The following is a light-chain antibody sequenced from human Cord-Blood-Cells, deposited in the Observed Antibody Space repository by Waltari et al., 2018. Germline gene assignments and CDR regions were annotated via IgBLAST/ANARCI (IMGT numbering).Light chain of an antibody. CDR3: QQSYSTPWT. CDR2: AAS. Sequence: DIPTTQSPSSLSVSVGDRVTITCRASQSISSYLNWYQQKPGKAPKLLIYAASSLQSGVPSRFSGSGSGTDFTLTISSLQPEDFATYYCQQSYSTPWTFGQGTKVEIK. J-gene: IGKJ1*01. V-gene: IGKV1-39*01. CDR1: QSISSY.